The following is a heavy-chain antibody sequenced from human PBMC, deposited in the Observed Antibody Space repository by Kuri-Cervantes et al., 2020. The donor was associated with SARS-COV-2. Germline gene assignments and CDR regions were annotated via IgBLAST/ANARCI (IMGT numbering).Heavy chain of an antibody. Sequence: ESLKISCTVSGYSISSGYYWGWIRQPPGKGLEWIGSIYHGGSTYYNPSLKSRVTISVDTSKNQFSLKLSSVTAADTAVYYCASFIHYDILTGYFYWGQGTLVTVSS. CDR3: ASFIHYDILTGYFY. CDR2: IYHGGST. V-gene: IGHV4-38-2*02. J-gene: IGHJ4*02. CDR1: GYSISSGYY. D-gene: IGHD3-9*01.